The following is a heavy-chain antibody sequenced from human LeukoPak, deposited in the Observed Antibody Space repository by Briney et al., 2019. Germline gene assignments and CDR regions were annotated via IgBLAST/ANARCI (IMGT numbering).Heavy chain of an antibody. CDR1: GESFDGYY. Sequence: SETLSPTCAVYGESFDGYYWSWIRQSPGKGLEWIGHINHVGITNHNPSLKSRVTISVDTSKNQFTLKVRSVTAADTAVYYCARQRIGTLYYYYYYYMDVWGKGTTVTISS. D-gene: IGHD1-14*01. CDR3: ARQRIGTLYYYYYYYMDV. J-gene: IGHJ6*03. V-gene: IGHV4-34*01. CDR2: INHVGIT.